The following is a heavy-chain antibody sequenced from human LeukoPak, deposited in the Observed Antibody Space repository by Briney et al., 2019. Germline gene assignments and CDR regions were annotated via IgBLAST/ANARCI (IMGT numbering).Heavy chain of an antibody. D-gene: IGHD5-24*01. CDR3: ARIGRWLQLREGGFVDY. CDR1: GYTFTGYY. Sequence: ASVKVSCKASGYTFTGYYMHWVRQAPGQGLEWMGRINPNSGGTNYAQKFQGRVTMTRDTSISTAYMELSRLRSDDTAVYYCARIGRWLQLREGGFVDYWGRGTLVTVSS. V-gene: IGHV1-2*06. CDR2: INPNSGGT. J-gene: IGHJ4*02.